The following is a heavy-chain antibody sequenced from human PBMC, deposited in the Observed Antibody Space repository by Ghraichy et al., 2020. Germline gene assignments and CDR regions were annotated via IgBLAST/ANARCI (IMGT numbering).Heavy chain of an antibody. Sequence: GGSLRLSCAGSGFIFENYAMHWVRQVPGKGLEWVSLISGDGGGTYYADSVKGRFIISRDNNKNSLYLQMKSLRTEDTALYFCAKDWVGYTYGNNYYGMDVWGQGTTVTVSS. V-gene: IGHV3-43*02. CDR2: ISGDGGGT. CDR1: GFIFENYA. D-gene: IGHD5-18*01. J-gene: IGHJ6*02. CDR3: AKDWVGYTYGNNYYGMDV.